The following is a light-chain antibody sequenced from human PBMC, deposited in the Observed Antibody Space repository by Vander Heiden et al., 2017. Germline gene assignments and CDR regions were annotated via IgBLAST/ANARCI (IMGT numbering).Light chain of an antibody. V-gene: IGKV1-6*01. Sequence: AIQMTQSPSSLSAFVGDRVTITCRASQDIANDLAWYQQKPGKAPRLLVYRASILESGVPSRFSGSGSGTDFTLIISTMQPEDFASYYCRHDDCYPRTFGQGTKVEI. CDR1: QDIAND. CDR3: RHDDCYPRT. CDR2: RAS. J-gene: IGKJ1*01.